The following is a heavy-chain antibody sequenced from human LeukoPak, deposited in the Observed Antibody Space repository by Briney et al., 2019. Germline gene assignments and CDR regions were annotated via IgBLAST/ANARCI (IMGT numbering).Heavy chain of an antibody. CDR2: INPNSGGT. CDR3: AIILGYCSGGSCYIRPLDY. V-gene: IGHV1-2*02. D-gene: IGHD2-15*01. Sequence: GASVKVSCKASGYTFTSYGISWVRQAPGQGLEWMGWINPNSGGTNYAQKFQGRVTMTRDTSISTAYMELSRLRSDDTAVYYCAIILGYCSGGSCYIRPLDYWGQGTLVTVSS. J-gene: IGHJ4*02. CDR1: GYTFTSYG.